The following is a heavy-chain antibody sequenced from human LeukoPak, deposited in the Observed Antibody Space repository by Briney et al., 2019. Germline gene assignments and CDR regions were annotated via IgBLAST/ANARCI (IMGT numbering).Heavy chain of an antibody. CDR2: ISAYNGNT. D-gene: IGHD6-13*01. Sequence: ASVKVSCKASGYTFASYGISWVRQAPGQGLEWMGWISAYNGNTNYAQKLQGRVTMTTDTSTSTAYMELRSLRSDGTAVYYCARDMAAAGPFDYWGQGTLVTVSS. J-gene: IGHJ4*02. CDR3: ARDMAAAGPFDY. CDR1: GYTFASYG. V-gene: IGHV1-18*01.